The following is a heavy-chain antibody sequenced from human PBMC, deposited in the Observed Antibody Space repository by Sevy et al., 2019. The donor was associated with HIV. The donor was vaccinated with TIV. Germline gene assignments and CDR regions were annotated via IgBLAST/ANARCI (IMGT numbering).Heavy chain of an antibody. Sequence: GGSLRLSCAASGFTFSAYEMNWVRWAPGKGLEWLSYISSGGDTIYYADSLEGRFTISRDNAKNSLYLQMKNLRGEDTALYYCTRARPRGGYNPFEYWGQGTLVTVSS. CDR3: TRARPRGGYNPFEY. CDR2: ISSGGDTI. CDR1: GFTFSAYE. D-gene: IGHD5-12*01. J-gene: IGHJ4*02. V-gene: IGHV3-48*03.